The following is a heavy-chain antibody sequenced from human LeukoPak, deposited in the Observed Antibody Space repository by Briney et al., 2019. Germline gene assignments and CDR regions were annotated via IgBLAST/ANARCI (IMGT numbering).Heavy chain of an antibody. Sequence: ASVKVSCKVSGYTLTELSMHWVRQAPGKGLEWMGGFDPEDGETIYAQKFQGRVTMTEDTSTDTAYMELSSLRSEDTAVYYCATGRRGYCSSTSCYLYYYYYYMDVWGEGTTVTVSS. V-gene: IGHV1-24*01. CDR1: GYTLTELS. J-gene: IGHJ6*03. D-gene: IGHD2-2*01. CDR3: ATGRRGYCSSTSCYLYYYYYYMDV. CDR2: FDPEDGET.